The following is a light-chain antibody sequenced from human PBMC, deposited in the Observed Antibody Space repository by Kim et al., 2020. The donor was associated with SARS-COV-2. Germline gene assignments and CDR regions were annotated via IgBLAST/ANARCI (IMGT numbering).Light chain of an antibody. CDR2: ADS. CDR3: QAWDRSSDHWV. J-gene: IGLJ3*02. V-gene: IGLV3-21*04. Sequence: SYELTQPPSVSVAPGKTARITCGGHNIGSKSVHWYQQKPGQAPVLVIYADSDRPSGIPERFSGSNSGNTATLTISRVEAGDEADYYCQAWDRSSDHWVFG. CDR1: NIGSKS.